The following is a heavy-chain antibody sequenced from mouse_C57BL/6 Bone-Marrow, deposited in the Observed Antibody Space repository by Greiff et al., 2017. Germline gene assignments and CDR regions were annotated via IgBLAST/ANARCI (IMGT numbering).Heavy chain of an antibody. Sequence: VQLQQPGAELVMPGASVQLSCKASGYTFTSYWMHWVKQRPGQGLEWIGEIDPSDSYTNYNQKFKGKSTLTVDKSSSTAYMQLSSLTSEDSAVYYCARSFYYYGSSPWFAYWGQGTLVTVSA. D-gene: IGHD1-1*01. J-gene: IGHJ3*01. CDR1: GYTFTSYW. CDR3: ARSFYYYGSSPWFAY. CDR2: IDPSDSYT. V-gene: IGHV1-69*01.